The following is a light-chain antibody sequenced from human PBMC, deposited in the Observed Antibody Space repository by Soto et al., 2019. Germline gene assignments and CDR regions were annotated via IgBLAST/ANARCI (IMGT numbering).Light chain of an antibody. CDR3: QQNYITPYT. J-gene: IGKJ2*01. Sequence: DIQMTQSPSLSVSVGDKVTNTCRASHSIGIFLNWYQQKAGKAPKLLIYASFNLQSGVPSRFSGSGSGTDFTLTISILQPEDFATYYCQQNYITPYTFGQGTKLEIK. CDR1: HSIGIF. V-gene: IGKV1-39*01. CDR2: ASF.